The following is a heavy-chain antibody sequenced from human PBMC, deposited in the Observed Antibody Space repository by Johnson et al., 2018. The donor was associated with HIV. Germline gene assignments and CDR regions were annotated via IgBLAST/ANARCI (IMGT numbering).Heavy chain of an antibody. D-gene: IGHD2-15*01. V-gene: IGHV3-30*02. Sequence: QVQLVESGGGVVRPGESLGLSCAASGFTFRIYDMQWVRQAPGKGLEWLAYIRYDGSNKYYADSVKGRFTISRDNSKSTLYLQINSLRAEDAAVFYCARVGVGGYSADGAFDIWGQGTLVIVSS. CDR3: ARVGVGGYSADGAFDI. J-gene: IGHJ3*02. CDR2: IRYDGSNK. CDR1: GFTFRIYD.